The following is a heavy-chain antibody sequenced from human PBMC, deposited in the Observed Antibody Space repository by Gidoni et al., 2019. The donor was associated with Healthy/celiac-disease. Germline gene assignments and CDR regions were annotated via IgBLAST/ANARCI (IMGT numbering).Heavy chain of an antibody. Sequence: QVQLVESREGLVKPGGSRRLSCAAAVFPLSDYYLSWIRHAPGQGLECVAYISSSGRTLCYADSVKGRFPISRDNAKTSLYLQMNSLRAEDTAVYYCARDRFWANIVATSYFDYWGQGTLVTVFS. J-gene: IGHJ4*02. V-gene: IGHV3-11*01. D-gene: IGHD5-12*01. CDR3: ARDRFWANIVATSYFDY. CDR1: VFPLSDYY. CDR2: ISSSGRTL.